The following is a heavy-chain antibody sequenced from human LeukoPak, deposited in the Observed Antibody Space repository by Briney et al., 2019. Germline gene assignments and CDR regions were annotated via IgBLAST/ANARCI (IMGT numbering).Heavy chain of an antibody. V-gene: IGHV4-39*01. Sequence: PSETLSLTCTVSGGSISSSSYYWGWIRQPPGKGLEWIVSIYYSGSTYYSPSLKSRVTISVDTSKNQFSLKLSSVTAADTAVYYCARPTILWFGTNGWFDPWGQGTLVTVSS. J-gene: IGHJ5*02. CDR1: GGSISSSSYY. D-gene: IGHD3-10*01. CDR2: IYYSGST. CDR3: ARPTILWFGTNGWFDP.